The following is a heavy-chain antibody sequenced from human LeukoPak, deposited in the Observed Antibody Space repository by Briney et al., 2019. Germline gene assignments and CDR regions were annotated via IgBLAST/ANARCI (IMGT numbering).Heavy chain of an antibody. Sequence: GGSLRLSCAASGFTFSSCAMSWVRQAPGKGLEWVSAISGSGGSTYYTDSVKGRFTISRDNSKNTLYLQMESLRAEDTALYYCVSRYNSDPDYWGQGTLVTVSS. CDR2: ISGSGGST. CDR1: GFTFSSCA. D-gene: IGHD2/OR15-2a*01. J-gene: IGHJ4*02. V-gene: IGHV3-23*01. CDR3: VSRYNSDPDY.